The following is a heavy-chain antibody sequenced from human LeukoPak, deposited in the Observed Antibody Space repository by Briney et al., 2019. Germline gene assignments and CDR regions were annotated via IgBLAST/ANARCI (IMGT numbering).Heavy chain of an antibody. D-gene: IGHD3-22*01. CDR1: GFTFSSYN. CDR3: ARDPRGNYYDSSGYYEDAFDI. V-gene: IGHV3-7*01. J-gene: IGHJ3*02. CDR2: IKQDGSEK. Sequence: GGSLRLSCAASGFTFSSYNMNWVRQAPGKGLEWVANIKQDGSEKYYVDSVKGRFTISRDNAKNSLYLQMNSLRAEDTAVYYCARDPRGNYYDSSGYYEDAFDIWGQGTMVTVSS.